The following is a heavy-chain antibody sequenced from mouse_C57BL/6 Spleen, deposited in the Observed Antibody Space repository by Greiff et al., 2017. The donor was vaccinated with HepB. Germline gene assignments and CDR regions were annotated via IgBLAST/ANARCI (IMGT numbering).Heavy chain of an antibody. CDR2: IDPETGGT. D-gene: IGHD1-1*01. V-gene: IGHV1-15*01. Sequence: VQLQQSGAELVRPGASVTLSCKASGYTFTDYEMHWVKQTPVHGLEWIGAIDPETGGTAYNQKFKGKAILTADKSSSTAYMELRSLTSEDSAVYYCTYITTVVATVDYWGQGTTLTVSS. CDR1: GYTFTDYE. J-gene: IGHJ2*01. CDR3: TYITTVVATVDY.